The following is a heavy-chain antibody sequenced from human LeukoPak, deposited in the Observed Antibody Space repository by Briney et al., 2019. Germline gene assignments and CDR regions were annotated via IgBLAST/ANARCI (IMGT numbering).Heavy chain of an antibody. J-gene: IGHJ6*03. Sequence: SETLSLTCTVSGASISSYYWSWIRQPPGKRLWWGGYIYYSGGTNYNPSLKSRVTISVNTSKNQFSLKLSSVTAADTAVYYCARVAFDYYYYYMDVWGKGNTVTVS. CDR3: ARVAFDYYYYYMDV. V-gene: IGHV4-59*01. CDR1: GASISSYY. CDR2: IYYSGGT.